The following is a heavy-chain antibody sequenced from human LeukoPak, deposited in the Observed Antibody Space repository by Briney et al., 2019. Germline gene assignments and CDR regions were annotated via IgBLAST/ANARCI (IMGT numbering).Heavy chain of an antibody. D-gene: IGHD1-26*01. CDR2: NNPNSGGT. V-gene: IGHV1-2*06. CDR1: GYTFTGYY. J-gene: IGHJ3*02. Sequence: ASVKVSCKASGYTFTGYYMHWVRQAPGQGLEWMGRNNPNSGGTNYAQKFQGRVTMTRDTSISTAYMELSRLRSDDTAVYYCARDREANAFDIWGQGTMVTVSS. CDR3: ARDREANAFDI.